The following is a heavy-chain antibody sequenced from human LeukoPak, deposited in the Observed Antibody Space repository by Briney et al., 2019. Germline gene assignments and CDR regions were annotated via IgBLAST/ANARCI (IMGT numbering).Heavy chain of an antibody. Sequence: GGSLRLSCAASGFTVSSNYMSWVRQAPGKGLEWVSVIYSGGSTYYADSVKGRFTISRDNSKNTLYLQMNSLRAEDTAVYYCAREKMTTVTTGWFDPWGQGTLVTVSS. D-gene: IGHD4-17*01. CDR2: IYSGGST. CDR3: AREKMTTVTTGWFDP. V-gene: IGHV3-66*01. J-gene: IGHJ5*02. CDR1: GFTVSSNY.